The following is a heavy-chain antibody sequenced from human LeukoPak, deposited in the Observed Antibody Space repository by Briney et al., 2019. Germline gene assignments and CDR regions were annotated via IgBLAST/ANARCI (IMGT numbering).Heavy chain of an antibody. J-gene: IGHJ3*02. CDR3: ARRIAAADAFDI. CDR1: GGSISSSSYY. V-gene: IGHV4-39*07. Sequence: SETLSLTCTVSGGSISSSSYYWGWIRQPPGKGLEWIGSIYYSGSTYYNPSLKSRVTISVDTSKNQFSLKLSSVTAADTAVYYCARRIAAADAFDIWGQGTMVTVSS. CDR2: IYYSGST. D-gene: IGHD6-13*01.